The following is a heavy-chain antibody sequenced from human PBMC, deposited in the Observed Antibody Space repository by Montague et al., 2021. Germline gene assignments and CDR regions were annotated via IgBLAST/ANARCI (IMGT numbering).Heavy chain of an antibody. J-gene: IGHJ4*02. Sequence: SLRLSCAASGFTFSTYWMTWVRQAPGKGLDWVSRISQGGSKTNSVDSVKGRFTISRDNAKNSLYLQMNRLRDEDTAVFYCARPTSSSWSLDYWGQGTLVTVSS. CDR1: GFTFSTYW. CDR2: ISQGGSKT. V-gene: IGHV3-7*03. CDR3: ARPTSSSWSLDY. D-gene: IGHD2-2*01.